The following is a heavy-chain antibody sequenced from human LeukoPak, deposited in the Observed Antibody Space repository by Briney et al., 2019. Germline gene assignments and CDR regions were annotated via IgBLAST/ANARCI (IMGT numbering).Heavy chain of an antibody. D-gene: IGHD2-15*01. CDR3: ARETLGYCSGGSCYSADWRAFDI. V-gene: IGHV4-61*01. J-gene: IGHJ3*02. CDR1: GGSVSSGSYY. CDR2: IYHSGST. Sequence: SETLSLTCTVSGGSVSSGSYYWSWIRQPPGKGLEWIGYIYHSGSTYYNPSLKSRVTISVDRSKNQFSLKLSSVTAADTAVYYCARETLGYCSGGSCYSADWRAFDIWGQGTMVTVSS.